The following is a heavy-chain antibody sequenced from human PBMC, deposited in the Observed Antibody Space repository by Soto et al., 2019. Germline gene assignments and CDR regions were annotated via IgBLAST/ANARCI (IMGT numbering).Heavy chain of an antibody. Sequence: EVQLLESGGGLVQPGGSLRLSCAASGFTFSSYAMSWVRQAPGKGLEWVSAISGSGGSTYYADSVKGRFTISRDNSKNTLYLQMNSLRAEDTAVYYGARVKVLRFFLIDYWGQGTLVTVSS. CDR3: ARVKVLRFFLIDY. D-gene: IGHD3-3*01. CDR1: GFTFSSYA. CDR2: ISGSGGST. V-gene: IGHV3-23*01. J-gene: IGHJ4*02.